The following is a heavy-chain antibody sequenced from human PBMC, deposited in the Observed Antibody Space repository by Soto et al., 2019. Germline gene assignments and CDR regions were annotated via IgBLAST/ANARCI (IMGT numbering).Heavy chain of an antibody. CDR2: IWYDGSNK. J-gene: IGHJ3*02. CDR3: ASKTNDYSNYFDAFDI. D-gene: IGHD4-4*01. CDR1: GFTFSSYG. Sequence: ESGGGVVQPGRSLRRSCAASGFTFSSYGMHWVRQAPGKGLEWVAVIWYDGSNKYYADSVKGRFTISRDNSKNTLYLQMNSLRAEDTAVYYCASKTNDYSNYFDAFDIWGQGTMVTVSS. V-gene: IGHV3-33*01.